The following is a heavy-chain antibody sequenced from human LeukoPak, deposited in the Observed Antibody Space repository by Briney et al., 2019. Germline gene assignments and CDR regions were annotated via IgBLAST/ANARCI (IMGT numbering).Heavy chain of an antibody. CDR1: GFTFSSNA. CDR2: IYYSGST. D-gene: IGHD2-15*01. V-gene: IGHV4-39*01. CDR3: ARVGYCSGGSCSPVDY. J-gene: IGHJ4*02. Sequence: GSLRLSCAASGFTFSSNAMSWIRQPPGKGLEWIGSIYYSGSTYYNPSLKSRVTISVDTSKNQFSLKLSSVTATDTAVYYCARVGYCSGGSCSPVDYWGQGTLVTVSS.